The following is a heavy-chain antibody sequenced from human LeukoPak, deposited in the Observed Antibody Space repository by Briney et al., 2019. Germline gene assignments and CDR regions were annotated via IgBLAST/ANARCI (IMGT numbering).Heavy chain of an antibody. CDR3: ARAILRPGFDY. Sequence: PGRSLRLSCAASGFTISNSNYAMHWVRQAPGKGLEWVAVISYDGSNKYYADSVKGRFTISRDNFKNMLYLQMSSLRAEDTAVYYCARAILRPGFDYWGQGTLVTVSS. V-gene: IGHV3-30*04. CDR1: GFTISNSNYA. CDR2: ISYDGSNK. D-gene: IGHD2-2*02. J-gene: IGHJ4*02.